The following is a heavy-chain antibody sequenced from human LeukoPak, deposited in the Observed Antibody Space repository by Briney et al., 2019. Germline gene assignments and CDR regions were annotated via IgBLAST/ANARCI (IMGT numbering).Heavy chain of an antibody. CDR1: AFTFSSYA. CDR2: ISGSGGST. D-gene: IGHD3-10*01. V-gene: IGHV3-23*01. CDR3: ARDPPGYRVRHIDY. J-gene: IGHJ4*02. Sequence: GGSLRLSCAVSAFTFSSYAMNWVRQAPGQGLEWVSAISGSGGSTYYADSVKGRFTISRDKSKNTLYLQMNSLRAEDTAVYYCARDPPGYRVRHIDYWGQGTLVTVSS.